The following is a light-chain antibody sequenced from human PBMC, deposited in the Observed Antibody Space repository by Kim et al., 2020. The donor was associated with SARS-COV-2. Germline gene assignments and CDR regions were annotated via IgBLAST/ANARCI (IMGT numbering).Light chain of an antibody. CDR3: CSYAGSYTWV. Sequence: GQAVTVTCTGTSNDVGGYNDDSWYQQHRGEAPKLMIYDVTRRPSWAAELSCGSKAGNAASLTISGLQTEDEADYSCCSYAGSYTWVFGGGTKLTVL. V-gene: IGLV2-11*01. CDR2: DVT. CDR1: SNDVGGYND. J-gene: IGLJ3*02.